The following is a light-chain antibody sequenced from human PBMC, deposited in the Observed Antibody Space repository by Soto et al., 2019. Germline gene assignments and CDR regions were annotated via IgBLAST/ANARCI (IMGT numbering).Light chain of an antibody. J-gene: IGKJ4*01. CDR3: QQRSNSERT. CDR2: DAS. CDR1: QSVSSY. V-gene: IGKV3-11*01. Sequence: EIVLTQSPATLSLSPGERATLSCRDSQSVSSYLAWYQQKPGQAPRLLIDDASTSATGIPARFSGSGSGTDFTRTISSLEPEDFAVYYGQQRSNSERTFGGGTKVDSK.